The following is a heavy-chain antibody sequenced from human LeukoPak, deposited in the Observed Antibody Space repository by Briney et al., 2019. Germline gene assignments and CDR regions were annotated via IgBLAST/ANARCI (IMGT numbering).Heavy chain of an antibody. D-gene: IGHD5-18*01. CDR3: ARVAIPGVFYFDY. J-gene: IGHJ4*02. V-gene: IGHV3-74*01. CDR1: GFTFSSYW. Sequence: PGGSLRLSCAASGFTFSSYWMHWVRHAPGKGLVGVSRINSDGSSTSYADSVKGRFTISRDNPKNTLYLQMNSLRAEDTAVYYCARVAIPGVFYFDYWGQGTLVTVSS. CDR2: INSDGSST.